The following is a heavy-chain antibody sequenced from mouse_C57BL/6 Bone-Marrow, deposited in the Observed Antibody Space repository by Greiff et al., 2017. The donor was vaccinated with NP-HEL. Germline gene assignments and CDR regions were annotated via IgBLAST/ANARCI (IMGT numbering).Heavy chain of an antibody. V-gene: IGHV5-4*03. J-gene: IGHJ4*01. CDR3: ARAPYYYGSLYYYAMDY. D-gene: IGHD1-1*01. Sequence: EVKLVESGGGLVKPGGSLKLSCAASGFTFSSYAMSWVRQTPEKRLEWVATISDGGSYTYYPDNVKGRFTISRDNAKNNLYLQMSHLKSEDTAMYYCARAPYYYGSLYYYAMDYWGQGTSVTVSS. CDR2: ISDGGSYT. CDR1: GFTFSSYA.